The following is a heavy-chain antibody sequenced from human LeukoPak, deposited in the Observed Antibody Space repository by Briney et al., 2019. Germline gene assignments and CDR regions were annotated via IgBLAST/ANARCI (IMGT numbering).Heavy chain of an antibody. CDR2: ISGSGGRT. CDR3: AKSGTTVVTPGRAFDI. D-gene: IGHD1-7*01. CDR1: GFTFNNYA. V-gene: IGHV3-23*01. J-gene: IGHJ3*02. Sequence: PGKSLRLSCAASGFTFNNYAMSWVRQAPGKGLEWVSAISGSGGRTYYADSVKGRLTISRDNSKNTLYLQMNGLRAEDTAVYYCAKSGTTVVTPGRAFDIWGQGTMVTVSS.